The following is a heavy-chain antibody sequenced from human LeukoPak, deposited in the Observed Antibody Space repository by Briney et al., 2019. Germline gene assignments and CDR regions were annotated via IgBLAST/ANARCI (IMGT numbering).Heavy chain of an antibody. CDR2: ISDSGIS. D-gene: IGHD6-6*01. CDR1: GGSISSGDYY. J-gene: IGHJ6*03. V-gene: IGHV4-61*08. Sequence: NPSETLSLTCTVSGGSISSGDYYWSWIRQPPGKGLEWIGYISDSGISNCNPSLKSRVTMSLDTSKNQLSLKVNSVTVADTAVYYCARGLGHSQPRSSSSSRMTIYYYYMDVWGKGATVTVSS. CDR3: ARGLGHSQPRSSSSSRMTIYYYYMDV.